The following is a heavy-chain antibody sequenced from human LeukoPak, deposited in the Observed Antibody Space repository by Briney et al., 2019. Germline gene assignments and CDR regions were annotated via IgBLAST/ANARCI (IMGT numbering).Heavy chain of an antibody. CDR2: ISGSGGST. CDR3: AKAPYVTMIVVARGYFDY. V-gene: IGHV3-23*01. Sequence: GGSLRLSCAASGFTFSSYAMSWVRQAPGKGLEWVSAISGSGGSTYYADSVKGRFTISRDNSKNTLYLQMNSLRAEDTAVYYCAKAPYVTMIVVARGYFDYWGQGTLVTVSS. J-gene: IGHJ4*02. D-gene: IGHD3-22*01. CDR1: GFTFSSYA.